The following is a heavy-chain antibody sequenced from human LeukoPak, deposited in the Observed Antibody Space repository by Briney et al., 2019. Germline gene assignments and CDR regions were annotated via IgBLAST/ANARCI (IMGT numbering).Heavy chain of an antibody. J-gene: IGHJ4*02. CDR3: AKDQGPGIAAAGTSHY. V-gene: IGHV3-23*01. Sequence: GGSLRLSCAASGFTFSSYAMSWVRQAPGKGLEWVSVISGSGGSTYYADSVKGRFTISRDNSKNTLYLQMNSLRAEDTAVYYCAKDQGPGIAAAGTSHYWGQGTLVTVSS. CDR1: GFTFSSYA. CDR2: ISGSGGST. D-gene: IGHD6-13*01.